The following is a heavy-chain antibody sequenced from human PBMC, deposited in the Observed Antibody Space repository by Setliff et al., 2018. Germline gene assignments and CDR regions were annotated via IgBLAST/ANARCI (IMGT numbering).Heavy chain of an antibody. J-gene: IGHJ6*03. CDR2: TIPIFGTT. V-gene: IGHV1-69*05. Sequence: SVKVSCKASGGTFSSYGISWVRQAPGQGLEWMGGTIPIFGTTDYAQKFRGRVTIITDESTSTAFMQLSSLRSEDTAVYYCVREGVDSRSSTDYRYYMDVWGKGTTGTVSS. D-gene: IGHD3-22*01. CDR1: GGTFSSYG. CDR3: VREGVDSRSSTDYRYYMDV.